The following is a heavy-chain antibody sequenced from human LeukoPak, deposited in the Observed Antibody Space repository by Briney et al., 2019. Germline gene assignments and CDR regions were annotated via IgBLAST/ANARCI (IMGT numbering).Heavy chain of an antibody. J-gene: IGHJ4*02. CDR3: ARRPYSSSSGSDY. V-gene: IGHV3-33*01. Sequence: GRSLRLSCAASGFTFSSYGMHWVRQAPGKGLEWVAVIWYDGSNKYYADSVKGRFTISRDNSKNTLYLQMNSLRAEDTAVYYCARRPYSSSSGSDYWGQGTLVTVSS. CDR1: GFTFSSYG. CDR2: IWYDGSNK. D-gene: IGHD6-6*01.